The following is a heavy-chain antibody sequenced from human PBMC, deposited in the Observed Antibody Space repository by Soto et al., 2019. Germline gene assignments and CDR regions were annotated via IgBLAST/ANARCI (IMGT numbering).Heavy chain of an antibody. D-gene: IGHD1-1*01. Sequence: SETLSLTCTVSGGSISSYYWSWIRQPPGKGLEWIGYIYYSGRTNYNPSLKSRVTISVDTSKNQFSLKLSSVTAADTAVYYCATGTFYYYYMDVWGKGTTVTVSS. J-gene: IGHJ6*03. CDR3: ATGTFYYYYMDV. V-gene: IGHV4-59*01. CDR1: GGSISSYY. CDR2: IYYSGRT.